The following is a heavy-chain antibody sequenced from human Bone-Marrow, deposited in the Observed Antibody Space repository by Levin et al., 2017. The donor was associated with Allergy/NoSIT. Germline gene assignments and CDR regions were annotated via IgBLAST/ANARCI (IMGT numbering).Heavy chain of an antibody. D-gene: IGHD3-9*01. CDR1: GGSITSYY. CDR3: ARDGHTTPPRYYGMDV. J-gene: IGHJ6*02. Sequence: KPSETLSLTCTVSGGSITSYYWSWIRQPPGKGLEWIGYVYYSGTTNYNPSFKSRVTISLDTSKNQFSLKLSSVTAADTAVYFCARDGHTTPPRYYGMDVWGQGTTVTVSS. CDR2: VYYSGTT. V-gene: IGHV4-59*01.